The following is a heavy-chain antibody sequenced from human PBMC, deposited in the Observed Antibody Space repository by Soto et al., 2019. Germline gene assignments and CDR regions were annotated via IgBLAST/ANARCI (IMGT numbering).Heavy chain of an antibody. CDR3: PRNDNVKTNMDA. J-gene: IGHJ6*03. V-gene: IGHV3-49*03. Sequence: GGSLRLSCTASGFTFGDYAISWFRQAPGKGLEWGGFIRSKAYGGTTEYAASVKGRFTISKEDSKSIAYLQMNSLKTEDTAVYYCPRNDNVKTNMDAWGKGTTVTVSS. CDR2: IRSKAYGGTT. CDR1: GFTFGDYA.